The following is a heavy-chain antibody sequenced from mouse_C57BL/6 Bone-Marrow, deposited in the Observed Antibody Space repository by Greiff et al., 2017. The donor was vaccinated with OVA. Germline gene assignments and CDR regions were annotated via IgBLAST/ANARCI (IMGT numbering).Heavy chain of an antibody. CDR3: ARWGLPSFDY. CDR1: GFSLTSYG. J-gene: IGHJ2*01. Sequence: QVQLKESGPGLVQPSQSLSITCTVSGFSLTSYGVHWVRQSPGKGLEWLGVIWSGGGTDYNAAFISRLSISKDNSKSQVIFKMNSLQADDTAIYYCARWGLPSFDYWGQGTTLTVSS. D-gene: IGHD2-13*01. CDR2: IWSGGGT. V-gene: IGHV2-2*01.